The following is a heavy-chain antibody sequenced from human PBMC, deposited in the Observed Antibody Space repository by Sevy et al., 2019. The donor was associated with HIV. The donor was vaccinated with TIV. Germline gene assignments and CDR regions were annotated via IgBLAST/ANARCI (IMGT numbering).Heavy chain of an antibody. Sequence: ASVKVSCEASGYTFTSFRITWVRQAPEQGLEWMGWISALNGDTNYAQKLQGRVTMTTDTSTNTAYMELRSLRSDDTAVYYCARAYCSGGRCYSLAYWGQGTLVTVSS. CDR3: ARAYCSGGRCYSLAY. CDR2: ISALNGDT. V-gene: IGHV1-18*01. D-gene: IGHD2-15*01. J-gene: IGHJ4*02. CDR1: GYTFTSFR.